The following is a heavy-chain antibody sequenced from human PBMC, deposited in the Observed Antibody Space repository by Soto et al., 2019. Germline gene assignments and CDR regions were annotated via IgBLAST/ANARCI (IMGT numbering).Heavy chain of an antibody. CDR3: ARALNYDFWSGYYKDYYYYGMDV. CDR1: CGSFSGYY. CDR2: INHSGST. D-gene: IGHD3-3*01. V-gene: IGHV4-34*01. Sequence: SETLSLTCAVYCGSFSGYYWSWIRQPPGKGLEWIGEINHSGSTNYNPSLKSRVTISVDTSKNQFSLKLSSVTAADTAVYYCARALNYDFWSGYYKDYYYYGMDVWGQGNTVTVS. J-gene: IGHJ6*01.